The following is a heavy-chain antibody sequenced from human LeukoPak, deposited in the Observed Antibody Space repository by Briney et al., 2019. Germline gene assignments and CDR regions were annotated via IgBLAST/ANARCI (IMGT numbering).Heavy chain of an antibody. D-gene: IGHD5-18*01. J-gene: IGHJ4*02. CDR1: GFTFNDYW. CDR3: ARQRGYNYGYNDY. Sequence: GGSLRLSCAASGFTFNDYWMSWVRQAPGKGLEWVANIKKDGSDKYYVDSVKGRFTFSRDNAKNSLHLQMNSLRAEDTAVYYCARQRGYNYGYNDYWGQGTLVTVSS. V-gene: IGHV3-7*01. CDR2: IKKDGSDK.